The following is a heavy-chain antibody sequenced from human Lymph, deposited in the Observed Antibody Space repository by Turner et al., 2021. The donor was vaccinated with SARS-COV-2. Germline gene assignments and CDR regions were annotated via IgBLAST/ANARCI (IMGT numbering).Heavy chain of an antibody. CDR2: ISGSGGDT. V-gene: IGHV3-23*01. J-gene: IGHJ4*02. D-gene: IGHD3-22*01. Sequence: EVQLLESVGGLVQPGGSLRLSCAASGFTFSSYAMSWVRQAQGKGLEWVSAISGSGGDTYYADSVKGRVTISRDKSKNTLYLQMNSLRADDTAVYYCAKGVRGAMIVVVIPYFDYWGQGTLVTVSS. CDR3: AKGVRGAMIVVVIPYFDY. CDR1: GFTFSSYA.